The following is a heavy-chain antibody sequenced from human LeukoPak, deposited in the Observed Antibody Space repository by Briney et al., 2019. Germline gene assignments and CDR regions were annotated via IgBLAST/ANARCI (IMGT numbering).Heavy chain of an antibody. CDR1: GGSFSGYY. CDR2: INHSGST. CDR3: ARPLSSQGAFDI. Sequence: SETLSLTCAVYGGSFSGYYWSWIRQPPGKGLEWIGEINHSGSTNYNPSLKSRVTISVDTSKNQFSLKLSSVTAADTAVYYCARPLSSQGAFDIWGQGTMVTVSS. J-gene: IGHJ3*02. V-gene: IGHV4-34*01. D-gene: IGHD2-2*01.